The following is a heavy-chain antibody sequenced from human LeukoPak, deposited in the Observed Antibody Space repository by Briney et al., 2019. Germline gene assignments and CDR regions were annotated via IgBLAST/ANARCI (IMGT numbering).Heavy chain of an antibody. CDR3: ARDKAYSDSEDY. V-gene: IGHV3-7*05. CDR2: INQDGSEK. D-gene: IGHD4-11*01. CDR1: GFTFNIYW. Sequence: PGGSRRLSCAASGFTFNIYWMSWFRQAPGKGLEWVANINQDGSEKYCVDSVKGRFTISRDNAKNSLYLHMSSLRAEDTAVYYCARDKAYSDSEDYWGQGTLVTVSS. J-gene: IGHJ4*02.